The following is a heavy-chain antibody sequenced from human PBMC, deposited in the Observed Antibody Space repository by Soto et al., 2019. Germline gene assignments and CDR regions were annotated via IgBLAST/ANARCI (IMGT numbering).Heavy chain of an antibody. CDR1: GFTFSSYG. CDR2: IWYDGSNK. D-gene: IGHD3-22*01. J-gene: IGHJ6*02. CDR3: ARDLTTEPYYYYYGMDV. Sequence: QVQLVESGGGVVQPGRSLRLSCAASGFTFSSYGMHWVRQAPGKGLEWVAVIWYDGSNKYYADSVKGRVTISRDNSKNTLYLQMNSLRAEDTAVYYCARDLTTEPYYYYYGMDVWGQGTTVTVSS. V-gene: IGHV3-33*01.